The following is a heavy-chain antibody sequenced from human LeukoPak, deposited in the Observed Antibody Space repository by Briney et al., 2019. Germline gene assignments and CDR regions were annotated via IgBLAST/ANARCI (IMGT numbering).Heavy chain of an antibody. D-gene: IGHD4-17*01. CDR1: GLTGSHNY. J-gene: IGHJ5*02. CDR2: IHTSGDT. CDR3: IVFGDSNH. Sequence: GGSLRLSCAASGLTGSHNYVSWVRQAPGKGLEWVSAIHTSGDTCYADSVKGRFTISRDTSKNTLYPQINSLRVEDTAVYYCIVFGDSNHWGQGTLVTVSS. V-gene: IGHV3-53*01.